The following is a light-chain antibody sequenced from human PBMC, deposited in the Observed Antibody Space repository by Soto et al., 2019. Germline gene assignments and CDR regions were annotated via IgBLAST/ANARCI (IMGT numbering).Light chain of an antibody. CDR3: QQYKNWPL. V-gene: IGKV3-15*01. Sequence: MMITQSPATLSVSPGERVTLSCRTSHSVNSHVAWYQQKPGQAPRLLLYGASTRATGIPVRFSGSGFGTEFTLTISSLQSEDFAVYYCQQYKNWPLFGQGTRLEN. CDR1: HSVNSH. CDR2: GAS. J-gene: IGKJ5*01.